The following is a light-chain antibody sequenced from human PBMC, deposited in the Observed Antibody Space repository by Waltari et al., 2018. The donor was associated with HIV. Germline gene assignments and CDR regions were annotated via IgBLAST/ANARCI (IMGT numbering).Light chain of an antibody. CDR1: QSVSSN. V-gene: IGKV3-15*01. CDR3: QQRRGLT. J-gene: IGKJ3*01. Sequence: EIVMTQSPATLSVSPGERATLSCRASQSVSSNLAWYQQKPGQAPRLLIYGASTRATGIPARFSGSGSGTEFTLTISSLQSEDFAVYYCQQRRGLTFGPGTKVDIK. CDR2: GAS.